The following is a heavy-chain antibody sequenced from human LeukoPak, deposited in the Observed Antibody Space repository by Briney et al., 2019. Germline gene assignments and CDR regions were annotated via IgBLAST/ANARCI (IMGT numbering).Heavy chain of an antibody. CDR2: IYYSGST. D-gene: IGHD5-12*01. CDR1: GGSISSYY. CDR3: ARLPRGYGEHY. J-gene: IGHJ4*02. Sequence: SETLSLTCTVSGGSISSYYWSWIRQPPGKGLEWIGYIYYSGSTNYNPSLKSRVTISVDTSKNQFSLKLSSVTAADTAVYYCARLPRGYGEHYWGQGTLVTVSS. V-gene: IGHV4-59*12.